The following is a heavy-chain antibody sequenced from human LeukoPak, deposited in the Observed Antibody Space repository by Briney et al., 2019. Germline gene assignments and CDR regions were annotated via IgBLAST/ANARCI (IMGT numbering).Heavy chain of an antibody. CDR1: GIIFRDAW. J-gene: IGHJ3*02. CDR2: MHSDGRT. D-gene: IGHD3-22*01. Sequence: GGSLRLSCVVSGIIFRDAWMNWVRQASGKGLEWVSVMHSDGRTFYADSVKGRFTISRDKSKNMFYLQMDSLRAEDTAVYYCARDPDDRSGLDAFETWGQGTKVTVS. CDR3: ARDPDDRSGLDAFET. V-gene: IGHV3-53*01.